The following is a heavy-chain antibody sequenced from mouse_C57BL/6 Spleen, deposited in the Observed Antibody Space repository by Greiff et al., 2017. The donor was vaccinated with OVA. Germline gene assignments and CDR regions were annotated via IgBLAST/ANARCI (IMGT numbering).Heavy chain of an antibody. J-gene: IGHJ3*01. D-gene: IGHD2-1*01. Sequence: QVQLQQPGTELVKPGASVKLSCKASGYTFTSYWMHWVKQRPGQGLEWIGNINTSNGGNNYNEKFKSNTTLTLYKSSSTAYIQLSSLTSEDSAVYYCASLYYGNYVDAYWGQGTLVTVSA. CDR2: INTSNGGN. CDR3: ASLYYGNYVDAY. CDR1: GYTFTSYW. V-gene: IGHV1-53*01.